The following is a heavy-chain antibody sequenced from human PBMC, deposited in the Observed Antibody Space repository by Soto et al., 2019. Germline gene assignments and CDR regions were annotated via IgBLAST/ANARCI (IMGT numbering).Heavy chain of an antibody. CDR2: ISTNGRST. V-gene: IGHV3-64D*06. Sequence: GGSLRLSCSASGFSFSDSAMHWVRQAPGKRLEYVSAISTNGRSTYYADSVKGRFTISRDNSKNTVHLQMSSLRAEDTAVYYCMRDIFGVVIFDSWGQGTPVTVSS. D-gene: IGHD3-3*01. CDR1: GFSFSDSA. CDR3: MRDIFGVVIFDS. J-gene: IGHJ4*02.